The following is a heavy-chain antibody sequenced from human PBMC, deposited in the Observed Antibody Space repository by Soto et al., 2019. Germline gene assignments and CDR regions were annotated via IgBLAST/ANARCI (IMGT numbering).Heavy chain of an antibody. Sequence: GGSLRLSCAASGFTFSSYSMNWVRQAPGKGLEWVSYISSSSSTIYYADSVKGRFTISRDNAKNSLYLQMNSLRDEDTAVYYCARDEGRYDFWSGYPGTYYYGMDVWGQGTTVTVSS. J-gene: IGHJ6*02. D-gene: IGHD3-3*01. CDR3: ARDEGRYDFWSGYPGTYYYGMDV. CDR1: GFTFSSYS. CDR2: ISSSSSTI. V-gene: IGHV3-48*02.